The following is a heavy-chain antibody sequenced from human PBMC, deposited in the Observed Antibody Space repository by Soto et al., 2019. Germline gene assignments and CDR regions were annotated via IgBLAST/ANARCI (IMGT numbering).Heavy chain of an antibody. CDR1: GGSVSSGSYY. J-gene: IGHJ5*02. CDR3: ARDLDTWFDP. Sequence: PSETLSLTCTVSGGSVSSGSYYWSWIRQPPGKGLEWIGYIYYSGSTNYNPSLKSRVTISVDTSKNQFSLKLSSVTAADTAVYYCARDLDTWFDPWGQGTLVTVSS. D-gene: IGHD5-18*01. CDR2: IYYSGST. V-gene: IGHV4-61*01.